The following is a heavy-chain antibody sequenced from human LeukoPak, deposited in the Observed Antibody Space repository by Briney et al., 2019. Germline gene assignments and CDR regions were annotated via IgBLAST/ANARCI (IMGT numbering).Heavy chain of an antibody. CDR3: ARDARIAVAGYYFDY. J-gene: IGHJ4*02. Sequence: ASVKVSCKASGYTFTGYYVHWVRQAPGQGLEWMGWINPNSGGTNYAQKFQGRVTMTRDTSISTAYMELSRLRSDDTAVYYCARDARIAVAGYYFDYWGQGTLVTVSS. V-gene: IGHV1-2*02. CDR1: GYTFTGYY. D-gene: IGHD6-19*01. CDR2: INPNSGGT.